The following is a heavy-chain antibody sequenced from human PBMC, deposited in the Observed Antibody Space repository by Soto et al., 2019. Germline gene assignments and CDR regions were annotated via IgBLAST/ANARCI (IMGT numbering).Heavy chain of an antibody. CDR2: IYSGGST. CDR3: ARDFPGVGLDY. Sequence: EVQLVESGGGLVQPGGSLRLSCAASGFTVSSNYMSWVRQAPGKGLEWVSVIYSGGSTYYADSVKGRFTISRDNSKNTLYLQMNSLRAVDTAVYYCARDFPGVGLDYWGQGTLVTVSS. D-gene: IGHD1-26*01. J-gene: IGHJ4*02. CDR1: GFTVSSNY. V-gene: IGHV3-66*01.